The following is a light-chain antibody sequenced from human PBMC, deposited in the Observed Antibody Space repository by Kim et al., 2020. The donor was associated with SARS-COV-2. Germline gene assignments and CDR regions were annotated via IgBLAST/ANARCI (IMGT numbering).Light chain of an antibody. J-gene: IGLJ1*01. Sequence: VANACTGSRSNIGAGYDVHWYQQLPGTAPKLLIYCNSNRPSGVPDRVSGSKSGTSASLAITGLQAEDEADYYCQSYDSSLSALYVFGTGTKVTVL. CDR1: RSNIGAGYD. V-gene: IGLV1-40*01. CDR2: CNS. CDR3: QSYDSSLSALYV.